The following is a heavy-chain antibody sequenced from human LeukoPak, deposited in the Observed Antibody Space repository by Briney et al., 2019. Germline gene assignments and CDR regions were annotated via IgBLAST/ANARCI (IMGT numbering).Heavy chain of an antibody. Sequence: GGSLRLSCAASGFTFDDYGMSWVRQAPGKGLEWVSGINWNGGSTGYADSVKGRFTTSRDNAKNSLYLQMNSLRTEDTALYYCAKVYSSSWNELHYWGQGTLVTVSS. D-gene: IGHD6-13*01. CDR3: AKVYSSSWNELHY. CDR1: GFTFDDYG. V-gene: IGHV3-20*04. CDR2: INWNGGST. J-gene: IGHJ4*02.